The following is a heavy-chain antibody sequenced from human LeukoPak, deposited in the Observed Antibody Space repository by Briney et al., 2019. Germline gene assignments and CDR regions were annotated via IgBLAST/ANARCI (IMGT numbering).Heavy chain of an antibody. CDR3: ARGEEDTAMLDY. Sequence: ASVKVSCKASGYAFITFGISWVRQAPGQGLEWMGWISTFNGNTNYAQKLQGRVTMTTDTSTDTAYMELRSLRSEDTAVYYCARGEEDTAMLDYWGQGTLVTVSS. J-gene: IGHJ4*02. CDR1: GYAFITFG. CDR2: ISTFNGNT. D-gene: IGHD5-18*01. V-gene: IGHV1-18*01.